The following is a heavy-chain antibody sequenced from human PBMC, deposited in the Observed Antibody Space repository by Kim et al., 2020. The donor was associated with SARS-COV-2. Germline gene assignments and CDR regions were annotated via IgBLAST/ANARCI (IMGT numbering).Heavy chain of an antibody. D-gene: IGHD6-25*01. CDR2: IYDSEST. CDR3: ARGGVRGAAGTFDF. Sequence: SETRSLTCSVSGGSITRFYWSCLRQSPGKRLEWIGYIYDSESTNYNPSLKSRVTMSVDTSRNQFSLNLTSVTAADTALYYCARGGVRGAAGTFDFWGQGTLVTVSS. CDR1: GGSITRFY. J-gene: IGHJ4*02. V-gene: IGHV4-59*01.